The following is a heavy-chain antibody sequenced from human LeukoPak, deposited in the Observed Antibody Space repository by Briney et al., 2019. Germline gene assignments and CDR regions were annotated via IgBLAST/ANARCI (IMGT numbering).Heavy chain of an antibody. V-gene: IGHV3-23*01. CDR3: AKEAVRGVIIVRSSDY. CDR2: ISGSSATK. J-gene: IGHJ4*02. CDR1: GLTFSRET. D-gene: IGHD3-10*01. Sequence: GGSLRLSCVVSGLTFSRETMGWVRQAPGKGLEWVSVISGSSATKRYGDSVKGRFTISRDNSKNTLYLQMNSLRAEDTAVYYCAKEAVRGVIIVRSSDYWGQGTLVTVSS.